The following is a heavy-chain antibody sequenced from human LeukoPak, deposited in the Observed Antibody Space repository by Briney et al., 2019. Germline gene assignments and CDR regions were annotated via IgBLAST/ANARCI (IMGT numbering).Heavy chain of an antibody. J-gene: IGHJ5*02. CDR2: IYYSGST. CDR1: GGSISSSSYY. V-gene: IGHV4-39*07. CDR3: ARVEGIAAAGTIRFDP. Sequence: PSETLSLTCTVSGGSISSSSYYWGWIRQPPGKGLEWIGSIYYSGSTYYNPSLKSRVTISVDTSKNQFSLKLSSVTAADTAVYYCARVEGIAAAGTIRFDPWGQGTLVTVSS. D-gene: IGHD6-13*01.